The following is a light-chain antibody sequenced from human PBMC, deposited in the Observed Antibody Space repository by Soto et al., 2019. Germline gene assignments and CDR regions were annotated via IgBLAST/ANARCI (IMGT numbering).Light chain of an antibody. CDR2: EVS. V-gene: IGLV2-14*01. J-gene: IGLJ2*01. CDR1: SSDIGAFNY. Sequence: QSVLTQPASVSGSPGQSITLSCTGTSSDIGAFNYVSWYQQHPGKAPKLIIYEVSNRPSGVSNRFSGSKSGNTASLTISGLQAEDEADHYCSSYTRSSTIAVFGGGTKVTV. CDR3: SSYTRSSTIAV.